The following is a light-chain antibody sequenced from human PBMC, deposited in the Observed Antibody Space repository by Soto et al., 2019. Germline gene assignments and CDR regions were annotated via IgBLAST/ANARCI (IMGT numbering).Light chain of an antibody. Sequence: EIVLTQSPATLSLSPGDRATLSCGASQSVPSTYLAWYQQKPGLAPRLLISDISNRATGIPDRFSGSGSGTDCTLTISRLEPEDFAVYYCQQSGNSPLTFGGGTKVEIK. CDR1: QSVPSTY. J-gene: IGKJ4*01. CDR2: DIS. V-gene: IGKV3D-20*01. CDR3: QQSGNSPLT.